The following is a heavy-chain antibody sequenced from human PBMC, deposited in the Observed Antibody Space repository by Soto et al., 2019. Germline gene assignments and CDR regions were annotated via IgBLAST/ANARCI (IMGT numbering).Heavy chain of an antibody. Sequence: HTLSLTCSVSGGPIKTGDYYWNWIRQPPGKGLEWIGYVFYSGATNYSPSLKSRAAISMDTSKNQFSLSLTSVTAADTAVYYCARAGFSYGHLLFWGQGIPVTVS. CDR2: VFYSGAT. J-gene: IGHJ4*02. D-gene: IGHD3-10*01. CDR3: ARAGFSYGHLLF. CDR1: GGPIKTGDYY. V-gene: IGHV4-30-4*01.